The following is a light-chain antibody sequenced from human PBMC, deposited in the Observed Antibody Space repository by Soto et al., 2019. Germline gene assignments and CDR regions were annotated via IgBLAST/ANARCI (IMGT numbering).Light chain of an antibody. J-gene: IGLJ1*01. CDR1: SSDVGGYNY. V-gene: IGLV2-14*01. CDR2: DVS. CDR3: SSYSSSSTPRV. Sequence: QSVLAQPASGSGSPGQSITISCTGTSSDVGGYNYVSWYQQHPGKAPKLMIYDVSNRPSGVSNRFSGSKSGNTASLTISGLQAEDEADYYCSSYSSSSTPRVFGTGTKVTVL.